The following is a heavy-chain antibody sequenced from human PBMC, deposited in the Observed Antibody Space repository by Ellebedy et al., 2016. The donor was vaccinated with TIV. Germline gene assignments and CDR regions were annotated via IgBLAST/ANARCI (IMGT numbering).Heavy chain of an antibody. J-gene: IGHJ4*02. CDR1: GFTFSSYS. Sequence: GGSLRLXCAASGFTFSSYSMNWVRQAPGKGLVWVSRITSDGGSTNYADSVKGRFTISRDNAESTLYLQMNSLRAEDTAVYYCARDSYSGYDRSFNYWGQGTLVTVSS. CDR3: ARDSYSGYDRSFNY. V-gene: IGHV3-74*01. CDR2: ITSDGGST. D-gene: IGHD5-12*01.